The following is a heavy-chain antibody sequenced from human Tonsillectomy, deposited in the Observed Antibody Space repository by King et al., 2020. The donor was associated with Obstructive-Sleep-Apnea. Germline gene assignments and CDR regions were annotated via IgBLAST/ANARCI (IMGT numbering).Heavy chain of an antibody. J-gene: IGHJ4*02. V-gene: IGHV1-2*02. Sequence: QLVQSGSEVKKPGASVKVSCKASGYTFTGYYMHWVRQAPGQGLEWMGWINPNSGGTNYAQKFQGRVTMTRDTSISTAYMELSRLRSDDTAVYYCATDDGTSIVATNYWGQGTLVTVSS. CDR2: INPNSGGT. CDR1: GYTFTGYY. CDR3: ATDDGTSIVATNY. D-gene: IGHD5-12*01.